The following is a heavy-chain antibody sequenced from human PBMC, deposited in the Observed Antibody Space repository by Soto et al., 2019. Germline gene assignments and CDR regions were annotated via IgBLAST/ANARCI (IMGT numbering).Heavy chain of an antibody. V-gene: IGHV3-7*01. CDR3: ARGVYYFDY. CDR1: GFTFSNYW. Sequence: EVQLVESGGGLVQPGGSLRLSCAASGFTFSNYWMSCVRQTPGKGLEWVANINEDGTEIYYVDSVKGRFTISRDNAKNSLYLQMTSLRGEDTAVYYCARGVYYFDYWGQGTLVTVSS. CDR2: INEDGTEI. D-gene: IGHD3-3*01. J-gene: IGHJ4*02.